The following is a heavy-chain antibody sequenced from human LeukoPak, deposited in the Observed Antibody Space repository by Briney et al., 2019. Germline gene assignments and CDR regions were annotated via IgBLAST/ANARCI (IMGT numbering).Heavy chain of an antibody. CDR3: ARDQGSGWYTDLDS. CDR1: GYTFTAYY. CDR2: INPNSGAT. V-gene: IGHV1-2*02. J-gene: IGHJ4*02. Sequence: ASVKVSCKASGYTFTAYYMHWVRQAPGQGLQWMGWINPNSGATNYAQRFQGRVTMTRDTSISTAYVELSRLKSDDTAVYYCARDQGSGWYTDLDSWGQGTLVTVSS. D-gene: IGHD6-19*01.